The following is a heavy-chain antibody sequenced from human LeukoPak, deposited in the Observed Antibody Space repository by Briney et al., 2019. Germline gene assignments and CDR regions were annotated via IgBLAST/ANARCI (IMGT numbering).Heavy chain of an antibody. CDR2: IYYSGST. V-gene: IGHV4-59*08. J-gene: IGHJ2*01. Sequence: SETLSLTCTVSGGSISSYYWSWIRQPQGKGLEWIGYIYYSGSTNYNPSLKSRVTISVDTSKNQFSLKLSSVTAADTAVYYCARHVAYCGGDCYPNWYFDLWGRGTLVTVSS. D-gene: IGHD2-21*02. CDR3: ARHVAYCGGDCYPNWYFDL. CDR1: GGSISSYY.